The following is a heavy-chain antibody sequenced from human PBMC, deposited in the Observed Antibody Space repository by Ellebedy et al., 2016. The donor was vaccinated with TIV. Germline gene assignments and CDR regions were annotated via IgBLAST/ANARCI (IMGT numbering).Heavy chain of an antibody. CDR2: IYPGDSDT. D-gene: IGHD3-3*01. J-gene: IGHJ4*02. CDR3: ARRPFRSRSLYDY. CDR1: GYSFTSYW. V-gene: IGHV5-51*01. Sequence: GESLKISCKGSGYSFTSYWVGWVRQMPGKVLEWMGIIYPGDSDTRYSPSFQDPVTISADKSISTAYLQWSSLKASDTAMYYCARRPFRSRSLYDYWGQGTLVTVSS.